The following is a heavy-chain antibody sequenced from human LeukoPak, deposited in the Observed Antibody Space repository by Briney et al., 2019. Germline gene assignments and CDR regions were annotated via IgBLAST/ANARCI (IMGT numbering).Heavy chain of an antibody. J-gene: IGHJ6*03. D-gene: IGHD2-15*01. CDR1: GFTFSSYA. CDR3: TTELIVVVVPPNATKVMDV. Sequence: PGGSLRLSCAASGFTFSSYAMSWVRQAPGKGLEWVGRIKSKTDGGTTDYAAPVKGRFTISRDDSKNTLYLQMNSLKTEDTAVYYCTTELIVVVVPPNATKVMDVWAKGTTVTVSS. CDR2: IKSKTDGGTT. V-gene: IGHV3-15*01.